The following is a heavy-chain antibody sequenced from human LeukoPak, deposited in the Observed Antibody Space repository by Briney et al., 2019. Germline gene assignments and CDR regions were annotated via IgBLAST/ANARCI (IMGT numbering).Heavy chain of an antibody. V-gene: IGHV1-18*01. D-gene: IGHD3-10*01. Sequence: VASVKVSCKTSRYTFINYGISGVQQPPGQGLDWMAWISAYNGHTRYKQKFKGRVTMTTDSATSTVYMDLRSLTSDDTAVYYCSRTTDGLGSDYTLDYWGQGTLVTVSS. J-gene: IGHJ4*02. CDR1: RYTFINYG. CDR3: SRTTDGLGSDYTLDY. CDR2: ISAYNGHT.